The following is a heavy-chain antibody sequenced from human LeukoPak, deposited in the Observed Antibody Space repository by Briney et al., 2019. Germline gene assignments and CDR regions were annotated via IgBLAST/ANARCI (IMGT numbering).Heavy chain of an antibody. V-gene: IGHV1-18*01. CDR3: AREGYYYDSSGYYVLIDY. Sequence: ASVKLSCKASGYTFTSYGISWVRQAPGQGLEWMGWISAYNGNTNYAQKLQGRVTMTTDTSTSTAYMELRSLRSDDTAVYYCAREGYYYDSSGYYVLIDYWGQGTLVTVSS. CDR1: GYTFTSYG. D-gene: IGHD3-22*01. J-gene: IGHJ4*02. CDR2: ISAYNGNT.